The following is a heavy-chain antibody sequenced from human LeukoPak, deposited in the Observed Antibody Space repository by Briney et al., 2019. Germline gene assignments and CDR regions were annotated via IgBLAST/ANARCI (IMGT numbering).Heavy chain of an antibody. CDR2: ISYDGSNK. D-gene: IGHD6-19*01. CDR3: ARDGIAVAGTGFDY. J-gene: IGHJ4*02. CDR1: GFTFSSYA. V-gene: IGHV3-30*04. Sequence: PGGSLRLSCAASGFTFSSYAMHWVRQAPGKGLEWVAVISYDGSNKYYADSVKGRFTISRDNSKSTLYLQMNSLRAEDTAVYYCARDGIAVAGTGFDYWGQGTLVTVSS.